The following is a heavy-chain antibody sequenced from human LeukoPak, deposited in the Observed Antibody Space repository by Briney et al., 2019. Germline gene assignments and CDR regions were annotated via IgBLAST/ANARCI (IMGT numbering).Heavy chain of an antibody. J-gene: IGHJ4*02. CDR1: GFTFSTYA. Sequence: PGGSLRLSCAASGFTFSTYAMSWVRQAPGKGLGWVSGMTGSGDSTYYADSVKGRFTISRDISMNTLYLQMNTMRAEDTAVYYCARAYYASGSYYFDFWGQGTLVTVSS. CDR2: MTGSGDST. CDR3: ARAYYASGSYYFDF. D-gene: IGHD3-10*01. V-gene: IGHV3-23*01.